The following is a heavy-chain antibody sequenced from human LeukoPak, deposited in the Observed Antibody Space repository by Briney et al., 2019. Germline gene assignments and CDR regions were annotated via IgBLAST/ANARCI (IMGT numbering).Heavy chain of an antibody. CDR3: ARGYGQYDILTGYPYDAFDI. J-gene: IGHJ3*02. Sequence: PGGSLRLSCAASGFTFSSYWMSWVRQAPGKGLEWVANIKQDGSEKYYVDSVKGRFTISRDNAKNSLYLQMNSLRAEDTAVYYCARGYGQYDILTGYPYDAFDIWGQGIMVTVSS. CDR2: IKQDGSEK. D-gene: IGHD3-9*01. V-gene: IGHV3-7*01. CDR1: GFTFSSYW.